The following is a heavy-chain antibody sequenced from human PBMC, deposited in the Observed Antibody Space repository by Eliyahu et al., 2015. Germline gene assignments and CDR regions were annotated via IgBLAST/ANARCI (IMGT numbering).Heavy chain of an antibody. CDR3: ARPGVGATKDLDY. CDR1: GFPFXXHY. J-gene: IGHJ4*02. Sequence: EVQLVXSGGGLVXPGGSLRLSXAAXGFPFXXHYMDWVRQAPGKGLEWVGRSRNKANSYTTEHAASVKGRFTISRDDSKNSLYLQMDSLKTEDTAVYYCARPGVGATKDLDYWGQGTLVTVSS. D-gene: IGHD1-26*01. V-gene: IGHV3-72*01. CDR2: SRNKANSYTT.